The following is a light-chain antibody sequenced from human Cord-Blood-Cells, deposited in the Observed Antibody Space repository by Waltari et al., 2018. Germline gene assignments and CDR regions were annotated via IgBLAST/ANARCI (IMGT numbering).Light chain of an antibody. J-gene: IGLJ2*01. V-gene: IGLV2-14*01. CDR3: SSYTSSSTVV. CDR2: DVS. CDR1: SSDAGGYNY. Sequence: QSALTQPASVSGSPGQSITISCTGTSSDAGGYNYVSWYQQHPGKAPTLMIHDVSNRPSGVSNRFSGSKSGNTASLTISGLQAEDEADYYCSSYTSSSTVVFGGGTKLTVL.